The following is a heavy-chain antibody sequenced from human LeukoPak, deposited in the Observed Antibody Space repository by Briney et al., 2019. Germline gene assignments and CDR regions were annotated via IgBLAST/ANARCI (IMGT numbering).Heavy chain of an antibody. D-gene: IGHD3-10*01. CDR3: ARVGYGSGSWGWFDP. CDR1: GGSISGFF. V-gene: IGHV4-59*01. CDR2: IYYSGTT. Sequence: SETLSLSCTVSGGSISGFFWTWIRQSPGKGLGYIGYIYYSGTTDYNPTLKSRVSMSVDTSKNQFFLNLTSVTAADTAIYYCARVGYGSGSWGWFDPWGQGTLVTVSS. J-gene: IGHJ5*02.